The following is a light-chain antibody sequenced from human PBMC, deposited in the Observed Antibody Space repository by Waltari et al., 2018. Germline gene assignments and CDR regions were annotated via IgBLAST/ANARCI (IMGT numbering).Light chain of an antibody. V-gene: IGLV6-57*03. J-gene: IGLJ2*01. CDR1: SDSIARNY. CDR2: SDN. CDR3: QSYDSDEGVV. Sequence: NSLLTQPHSVSESPGKTVTISCTRTSDSIARNYVQWYQQRPGSAPTTVIFSDNQRPSGVPDRFSASIDTSSNSASLTISGLKTEDEALYYCQSYDSDEGVVFGGGTKLTVL.